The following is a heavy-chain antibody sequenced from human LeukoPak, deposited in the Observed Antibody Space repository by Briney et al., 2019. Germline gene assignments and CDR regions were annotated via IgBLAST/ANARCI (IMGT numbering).Heavy chain of an antibody. CDR3: ARGTYYDFWSSGFDH. D-gene: IGHD3-3*01. Sequence: ASVKVSCKASGGTFSSYTISWVRQAPGQGLEWMGRIIPILGIANYAQKFQGRVTITADKSTSTAYMELSSLRSEDTAVYYCARGTYYDFWSSGFDHWGQGTLVTVSS. CDR1: GGTFSSYT. V-gene: IGHV1-69*02. J-gene: IGHJ4*02. CDR2: IIPILGIA.